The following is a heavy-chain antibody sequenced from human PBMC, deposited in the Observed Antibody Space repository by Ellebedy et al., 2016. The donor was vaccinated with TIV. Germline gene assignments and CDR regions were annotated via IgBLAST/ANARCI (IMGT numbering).Heavy chain of an antibody. V-gene: IGHV3-7*01. J-gene: IGHJ4*02. D-gene: IGHD3-22*01. CDR3: ARGRDDSSGYFLFDY. CDR1: GFTFSTYW. Sequence: GGSLRLXCAASGFTFSTYWMSWVRQAPGKGLEWVANIRQDGSEKYYVDSVRGRFTISRDNAENSLHLQMNSLRAEDTAVYYCARGRDDSSGYFLFDYWGQGTLVTVSS. CDR2: IRQDGSEK.